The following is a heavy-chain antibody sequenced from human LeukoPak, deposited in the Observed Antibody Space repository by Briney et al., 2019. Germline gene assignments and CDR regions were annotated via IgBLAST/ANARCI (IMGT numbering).Heavy chain of an antibody. CDR1: GVAISRGGYA. Sequence: PSETLSLTCAVSGVAISRGGYAWNWIRQPPGKGLEWIAYIYHSGTTYYNPSLKSRATISVDTSKNQFSLKLSSVTAADTAVYYCARDRLQLQSWGQGTLVTVSS. V-gene: IGHV4-30-4*07. CDR3: ARDRLQLQS. D-gene: IGHD1-1*01. J-gene: IGHJ5*02. CDR2: IYHSGTT.